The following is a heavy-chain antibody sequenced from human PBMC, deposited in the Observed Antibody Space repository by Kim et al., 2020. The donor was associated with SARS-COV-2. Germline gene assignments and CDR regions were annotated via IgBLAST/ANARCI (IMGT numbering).Heavy chain of an antibody. Sequence: ASVKVSCKVSGYTLTELSMHWVRQAPGKGLEWMGGFEPEDGETIYAQKFQGRVTMTEDTSTDTAYMELSSLRSEDTAVYYCATGETTIAAAGGGFDPWGQGTLVTVSS. D-gene: IGHD6-13*01. V-gene: IGHV1-24*01. CDR2: FEPEDGET. J-gene: IGHJ5*02. CDR3: ATGETTIAAAGGGFDP. CDR1: GYTLTELS.